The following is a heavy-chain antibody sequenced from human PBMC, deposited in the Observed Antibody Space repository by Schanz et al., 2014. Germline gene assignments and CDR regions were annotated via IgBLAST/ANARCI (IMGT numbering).Heavy chain of an antibody. CDR3: VRDKKGCVAVAGRAAFDY. V-gene: IGHV3-21*01. D-gene: IGHD6-19*01. CDR2: ISSSSMYI. Sequence: EVQLVESGGGVVRPGGSLRLSCAASGFSFSTYGMTWVRQAPGKGLEWVSSISSSSMYIYQADSMRGRFTISRDNAKNSLYLQVNNLSAEDTAVYYCVRDKKGCVAVAGRAAFDYWGQGTLVTVSS. J-gene: IGHJ4*02. CDR1: GFSFSTYG.